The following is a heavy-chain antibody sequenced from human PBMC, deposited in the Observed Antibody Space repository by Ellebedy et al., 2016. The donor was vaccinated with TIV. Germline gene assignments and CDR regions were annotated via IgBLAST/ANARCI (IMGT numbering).Heavy chain of an antibody. J-gene: IGHJ3*01. D-gene: IGHD3-22*01. CDR3: ARHGPQWFDAFDL. CDR2: LHPSGTP. V-gene: IGHV4-4*07. Sequence: GSLRLSCAVSGVSTTSHFWTWIRQPAGGGLEWIGRLHPSGTPNYNPSLKSRVIMSRDTSKDQFSLKLSSVTAADTAVYYCARHGPQWFDAFDLWGQGTLVTVSS. CDR1: GVSTTSHF.